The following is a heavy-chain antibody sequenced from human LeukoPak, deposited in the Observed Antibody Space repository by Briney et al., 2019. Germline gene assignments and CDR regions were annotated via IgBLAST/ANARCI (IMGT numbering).Heavy chain of an antibody. CDR3: ARDAYDYVWGSYRHLPDY. CDR1: GYTFTNYG. CDR2: MNPNSGNT. D-gene: IGHD3-16*02. J-gene: IGHJ4*02. Sequence: GASVKVSCKASGYTFTNYGINWVRQATGQGLEWMGWMNPNSGNTGYAQKFQGRVTMTRNTSISTAYMELSSLRSEDTAVYYCARDAYDYVWGSYRHLPDYWGQGTLVTVSS. V-gene: IGHV1-8*02.